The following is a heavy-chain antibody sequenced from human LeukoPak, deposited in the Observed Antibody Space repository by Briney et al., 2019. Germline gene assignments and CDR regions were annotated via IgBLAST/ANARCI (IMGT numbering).Heavy chain of an antibody. J-gene: IGHJ4*02. D-gene: IGHD2-15*01. V-gene: IGHV3-23*01. Sequence: GGSLRLSCAASGFTFSNYVMSWVRQVPGKGLEWVSTIGGSGGYTYYADSVKGRFTISRDNSKNTLYLQMNSLRAEDTAVYYCAKAARGYCSGGSCYDYWGQGTLVTVSS. CDR3: AKAARGYCSGGSCYDY. CDR2: IGGSGGYT. CDR1: GFTFSNYV.